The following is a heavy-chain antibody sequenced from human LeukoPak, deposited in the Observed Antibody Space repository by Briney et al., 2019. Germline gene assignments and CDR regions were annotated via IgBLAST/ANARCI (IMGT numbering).Heavy chain of an antibody. V-gene: IGHV4-61*02. Sequence: PSETLSLTCTVSGGSVRRGNYYWTWIRQPAGSGLEWIGRIYTSGTTDYNPSLRTRVTISVDTSKNQFSLKLSSVTAADTAVYYCARGHSSSWYRTLDYWGQGTLVTVSS. D-gene: IGHD6-13*01. CDR3: ARGHSSSWYRTLDY. CDR1: GGSVRRGNYY. J-gene: IGHJ4*02. CDR2: IYTSGTT.